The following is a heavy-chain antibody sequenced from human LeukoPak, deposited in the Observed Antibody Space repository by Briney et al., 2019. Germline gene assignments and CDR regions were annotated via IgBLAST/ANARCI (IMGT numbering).Heavy chain of an antibody. CDR3: ARDPGLPLLDAFDI. CDR2: ISYDGSNK. Sequence: GGSLRLSCAVSGFTFSSYAMHWVRQAPGKGLEWVGVISYDGSNKYYADSVKGRFTISRDNSKNPLYLQMNSLRAEDTAVYYCARDPGLPLLDAFDIWGQGTMVTVSS. J-gene: IGHJ3*02. CDR1: GFTFSSYA. V-gene: IGHV3-30-3*01.